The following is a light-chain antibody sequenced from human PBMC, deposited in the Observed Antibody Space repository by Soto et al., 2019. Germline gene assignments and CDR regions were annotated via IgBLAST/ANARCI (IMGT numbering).Light chain of an antibody. CDR2: DVS. V-gene: IGLV2-11*01. Sequence: QSALTQPRSVSGSPGQSVTISCTGTSSDVGGYNYVSWYQQHPGKAPKLLIYDVSNRPSGVPDRFSGSKSGNTASLTISGLQAEDEADYYCCSYASSSNVVFGGGTKVTVL. J-gene: IGLJ2*01. CDR3: CSYASSSNVV. CDR1: SSDVGGYNY.